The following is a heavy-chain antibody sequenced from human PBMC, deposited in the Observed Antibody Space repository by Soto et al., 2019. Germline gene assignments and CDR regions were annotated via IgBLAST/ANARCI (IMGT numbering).Heavy chain of an antibody. CDR1: GFSFSRNG. V-gene: IGHV3-23*01. CDR2: ISGSGGST. Sequence: SLRLSCAASGFSFSRNGMSWVRQAPGKGPEWLSSISGSGGSTNYADSVKGRFSISRGNSKNTLYLQMNSLRAEDTAVYYCAKVISDYWGQGTLVTVSS. CDR3: AKVISDY. J-gene: IGHJ4*02.